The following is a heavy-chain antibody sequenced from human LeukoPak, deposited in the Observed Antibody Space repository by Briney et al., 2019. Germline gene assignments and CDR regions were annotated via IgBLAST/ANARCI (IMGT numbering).Heavy chain of an antibody. CDR1: GGTFSSYA. V-gene: IGHV1-69*13. CDR2: IIPIFGTA. J-gene: IGHJ4*02. CDR3: ARAPAYGSGSYYNPYYFDY. D-gene: IGHD3-10*01. Sequence: GASVKVSCTASGGTFSSYAISWVRQAPGQGLEWMGGIIPIFGTANYAQKFQGRVTITADESTSTAYRELSSLRSEDTAVYHCARAPAYGSGSYYNPYYFDYWGQGTLVTVSS.